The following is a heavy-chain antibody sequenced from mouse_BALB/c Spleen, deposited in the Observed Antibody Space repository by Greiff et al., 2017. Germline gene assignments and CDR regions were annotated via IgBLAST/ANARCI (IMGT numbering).Heavy chain of an antibody. CDR2: IYPGDGST. V-gene: IGHV1S56*01. CDR1: GYTFTSYY. CDR3: ARGGNPGYYFDD. J-gene: IGHJ2*01. Sequence: VQLQQSGPELVKPGASVKMSCKASGYTFTSYYINWVKQRPGQGLEWIGWIYPGDGSTKYNEKFKGKTTLTADKSSSTAYMLLSSLTSEDSAIYFCARGGNPGYYFDDWGQGTTLTVSS.